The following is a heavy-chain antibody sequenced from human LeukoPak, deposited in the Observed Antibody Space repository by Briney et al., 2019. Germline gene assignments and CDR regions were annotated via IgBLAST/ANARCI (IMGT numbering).Heavy chain of an antibody. V-gene: IGHV1-2*04. CDR1: GYTFTGYY. J-gene: IGHJ5*02. CDR2: INPNSGGT. CDR3: ARDGIAAVNWFDP. Sequence: ASVKVSCKASGYTFTGYYMHWVRQAPGQGLEWMGWINPNSGGTNYAQKFQGWVTMTRDTSISTAYMELSRLRSDDTAVYYCARDGIAAVNWFDPWGQGTLVTVSS. D-gene: IGHD6-13*01.